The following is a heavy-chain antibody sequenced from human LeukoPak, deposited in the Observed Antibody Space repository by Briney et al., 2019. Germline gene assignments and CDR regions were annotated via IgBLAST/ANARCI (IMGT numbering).Heavy chain of an antibody. CDR3: AKDWHILTGRNCFDP. CDR2: FNPNSGGT. V-gene: IGHV1-2*02. CDR1: GYTFTDYY. D-gene: IGHD3-9*01. Sequence: ASVKVSCKASGYTFTDYYMHWVRQAPGQGLEWMGWFNPNSGGTNYAQRFQGRVTMSTDTSTSTAYMELRSLRFDDTAIYYCAKDWHILTGRNCFDPWGQGTLVTVSS. J-gene: IGHJ5*02.